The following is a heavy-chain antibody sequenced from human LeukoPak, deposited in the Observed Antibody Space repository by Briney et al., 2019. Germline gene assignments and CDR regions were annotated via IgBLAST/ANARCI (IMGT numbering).Heavy chain of an antibody. V-gene: IGHV3-13*01. CDR1: GFTLSSYD. D-gene: IGHD6-19*01. CDR2: IAPSGDT. CDR3: VREGGAVSGTGAFDI. Sequence: QSGGSLRLSCAASGFTLSSYDMHWVRQVTGEGLEWVSYIAPSGDTYYPDSVKGRFTISRENGKNSLSLQMNGLRAGDTAVYYCVREGGAVSGTGAFDIWGQGTLVTVSS. J-gene: IGHJ3*02.